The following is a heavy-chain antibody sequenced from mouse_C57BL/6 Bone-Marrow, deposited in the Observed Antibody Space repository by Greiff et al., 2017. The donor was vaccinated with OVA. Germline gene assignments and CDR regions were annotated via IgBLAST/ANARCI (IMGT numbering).Heavy chain of an antibody. CDR1: GFSLSTFGMG. CDR3: ARIAEYLTTVVAGAMDY. Sequence: QVTLKESGPGILQPSQTLSLTCSFSGFSLSTFGMGVGWIRQPSGKGLEWLAHTWWDDAKYYNPALKSRLTISKDTSKNQVFLKIANVDTADTATYYCARIAEYLTTVVAGAMDYWGQGTSVTVSS. CDR2: TWWDDAK. V-gene: IGHV8-8*01. D-gene: IGHD1-1*01. J-gene: IGHJ4*01.